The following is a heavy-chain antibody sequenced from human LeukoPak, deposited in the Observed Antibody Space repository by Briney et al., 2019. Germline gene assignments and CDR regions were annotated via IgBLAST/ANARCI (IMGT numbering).Heavy chain of an antibody. J-gene: IGHJ4*02. CDR2: ISSSGSTI. CDR1: GFTFSSYE. CDR3: ARDVASRTGYYFDY. V-gene: IGHV3-48*03. Sequence: GGSLRLSCAASGFTFSSYEMNWVRQAPGKRLEWVSYISSSGSTIYYADSVKGRFTISRDNAKNSLYLQMNSLRAEDTAVYYCARDVASRTGYYFDYWGQGTLVTVSS. D-gene: IGHD2-8*02.